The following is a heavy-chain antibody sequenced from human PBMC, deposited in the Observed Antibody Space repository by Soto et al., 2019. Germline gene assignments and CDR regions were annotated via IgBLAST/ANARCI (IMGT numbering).Heavy chain of an antibody. D-gene: IGHD6-13*01. J-gene: IGHJ4*02. CDR2: ISSSSGTI. Sequence: PVGSLRLSCAASGFTFSDYYMTWIRQAPGSGLEWVSYISSSSGTISYANSVKGRFTISRDNAQNSLYLQMTSLRAEDTAVYYCASGTYRSKTDFDYWGQGTLVTVSS. CDR3: ASGTYRSKTDFDY. V-gene: IGHV3-11*01. CDR1: GFTFSDYY.